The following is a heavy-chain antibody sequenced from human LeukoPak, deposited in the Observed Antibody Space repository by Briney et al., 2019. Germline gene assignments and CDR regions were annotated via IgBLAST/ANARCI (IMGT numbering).Heavy chain of an antibody. CDR1: GFTFSDYW. Sequence: GRSLRLSCAASGFTFSDYWMNWVRQAPGKGLEWVANIKQDGSAKYYVDSLKGRFTVSRDNAKNSLHLQMNSLRAEDTAVYYCGRASRTLVRGEIGYWGQGTLVTVSS. D-gene: IGHD3-10*01. J-gene: IGHJ4*02. CDR3: GRASRTLVRGEIGY. CDR2: IKQDGSAK. V-gene: IGHV3-7*01.